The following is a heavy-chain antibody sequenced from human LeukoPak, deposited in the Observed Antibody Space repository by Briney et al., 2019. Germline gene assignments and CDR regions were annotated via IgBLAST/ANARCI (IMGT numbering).Heavy chain of an antibody. CDR1: AFSFSSYT. V-gene: IGHV3-23*01. J-gene: IGHJ4*02. CDR2: ISGSGGFT. D-gene: IGHD1-26*01. Sequence: PGGSLRLSCAASAFSFSSYTMSRVRQAPGKGLEWVSAISGSGGFTYYADSVKGRFTISRDNSKNTLFLQMNSLRAEDTAVYYCAREDSGNYYFDFWGRGTLVTVSS. CDR3: AREDSGNYYFDF.